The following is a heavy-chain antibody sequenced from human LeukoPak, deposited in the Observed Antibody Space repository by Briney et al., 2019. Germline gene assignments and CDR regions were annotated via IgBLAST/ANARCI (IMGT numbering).Heavy chain of an antibody. D-gene: IGHD3-22*01. J-gene: IGHJ3*02. V-gene: IGHV1-69*05. CDR1: GGTFSSYA. CDR2: IIPIFGTA. CDR3: ARDPITMIVIGAFDI. Sequence: LVKVSCKASGGTFSSYAISWVRQAPGQGLEWMGRIIPIFGTANYAQKFQGRVTITTDESTSTAYMELSSLRSEDTAVYYCARDPITMIVIGAFDIWGQGTMVTVSS.